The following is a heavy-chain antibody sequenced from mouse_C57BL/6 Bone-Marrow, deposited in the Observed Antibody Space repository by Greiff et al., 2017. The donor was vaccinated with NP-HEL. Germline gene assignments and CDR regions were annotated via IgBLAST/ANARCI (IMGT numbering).Heavy chain of an antibody. Sequence: VQLQQSGPELVKPGASVKISCKASGYSFTGYYMNWVKQSPEKSLEWIGEINPSTGGTTYNQKFKAKATLTVDKSSSTAYMQLKSLTSEDSAVYYCARREWLLYYFDYWGQGTTLTVSS. CDR3: ARREWLLYYFDY. J-gene: IGHJ2*01. V-gene: IGHV1-42*01. CDR1: GYSFTGYY. CDR2: INPSTGGT. D-gene: IGHD2-3*01.